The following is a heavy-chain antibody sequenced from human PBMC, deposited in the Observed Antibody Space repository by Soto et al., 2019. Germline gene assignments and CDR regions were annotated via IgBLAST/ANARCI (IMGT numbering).Heavy chain of an antibody. CDR3: AKDFIVGDYGDYVSPLLFDY. V-gene: IGHV3-23*01. Sequence: GGSLRLSCAASGFTLSSYAMSWVRQAPGKGLEWVSAISGSGGSTYYADSVKGRFTISRDNSKNTLYLQMNSLRAEDTAVYYCAKDFIVGDYGDYVSPLLFDYWGQGTLVTVSS. CDR1: GFTLSSYA. CDR2: ISGSGGST. D-gene: IGHD4-17*01. J-gene: IGHJ4*02.